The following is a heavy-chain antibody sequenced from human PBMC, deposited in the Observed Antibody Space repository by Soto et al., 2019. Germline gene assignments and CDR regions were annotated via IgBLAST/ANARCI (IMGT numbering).Heavy chain of an antibody. J-gene: IGHJ5*02. Sequence: QVQLQQSGPGLVKPSQTLSLTCAISGDSVSSNDAVWNWIRQSPSRGLEWLRRTYYRSLWQTEYAVSAKGRITINPDASKTQFSLQLISVPPEDTAMCYCARLVGNSWLDHWGQATLVTVSA. CDR3: ARLVGNSWLDH. CDR2: TYYRSLWQT. D-gene: IGHD6-6*01. V-gene: IGHV6-1*01. CDR1: GDSVSSNDAV.